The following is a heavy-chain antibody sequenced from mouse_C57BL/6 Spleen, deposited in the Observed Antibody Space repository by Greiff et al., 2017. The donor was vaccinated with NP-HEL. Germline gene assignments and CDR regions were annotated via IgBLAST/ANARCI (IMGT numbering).Heavy chain of an antibody. CDR3: AKLYSNYVEFAY. J-gene: IGHJ3*01. CDR2: ISSGSSTI. D-gene: IGHD2-5*01. Sequence: EVKLMESGGGLVKPGGSLKLSCAASGFTFSDYGMHWVRQAPEQGLEWVAYISSGSSTIYYADTVKGRFTISRDNAKNTLFLQMTSLRSEDTAMYYCAKLYSNYVEFAYWGQGTLVTVSA. V-gene: IGHV5-17*01. CDR1: GFTFSDYG.